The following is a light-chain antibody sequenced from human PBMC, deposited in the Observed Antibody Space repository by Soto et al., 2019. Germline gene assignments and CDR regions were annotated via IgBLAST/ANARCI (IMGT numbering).Light chain of an antibody. V-gene: IGLV1-40*01. CDR1: SPNIGAGYD. CDR3: QSYDTSLSGVI. CDR2: ADN. Sequence: QSVLTQTPSVSGAPGQKITMSCTGSSPNIGAGYDVHWYQQVPGAAPRLLIYADNNRPSGVPDRFSASKSGTSASLAITGLQDEDEASYYCQSYDTSLSGVIFGAGTKLTVL. J-gene: IGLJ2*01.